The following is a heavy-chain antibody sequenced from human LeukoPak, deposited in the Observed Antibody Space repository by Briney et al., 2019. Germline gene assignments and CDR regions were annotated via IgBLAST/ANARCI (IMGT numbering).Heavy chain of an antibody. CDR2: ITGSGGKT. CDR1: GFTFRKFA. CDR3: ARKFYYVSGSYYAFEI. Sequence: GGSLRLSCAASGFTFRKFAMSWVRQAPGKGLEWVSAITGSGGKTYHADSVKGRFTISRDNSKNTLYLQMDSLRAEDTAVYYCARKFYYVSGSYYAFEIWGQGTMVTVSS. J-gene: IGHJ3*02. V-gene: IGHV3-23*01. D-gene: IGHD3-10*01.